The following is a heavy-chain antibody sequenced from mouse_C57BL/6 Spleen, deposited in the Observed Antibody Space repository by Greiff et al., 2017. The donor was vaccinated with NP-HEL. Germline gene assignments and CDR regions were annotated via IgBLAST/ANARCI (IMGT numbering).Heavy chain of an antibody. V-gene: IGHV1-54*01. D-gene: IGHD3-2*02. CDR1: GYAFTNYL. CDR2: INPGSGGT. Sequence: VQLQQSGAELVRPGTSVKVSCKASGYAFTNYLIEWVKQRPGQGLEWIGVINPGSGGTNYNEQFKGKATLTADKSSSTAYMQLSSLTSEDSAVYFCARAAQATAMDYWGQGTSVTVSS. CDR3: ARAAQATAMDY. J-gene: IGHJ4*01.